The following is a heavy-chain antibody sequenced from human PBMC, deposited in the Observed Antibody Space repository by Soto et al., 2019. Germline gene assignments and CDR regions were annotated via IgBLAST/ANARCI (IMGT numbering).Heavy chain of an antibody. CDR3: ARDEKVTGTTLSWFDP. D-gene: IGHD1-7*01. CDR1: GGSISSGGYY. CDR2: IYYSGST. J-gene: IGHJ5*02. Sequence: SETLSLTCTVSGGSISSGGYYWSWIRQPPGKGLEWIGYIYYSGSTYYNPSLKSRVTISVDTSKNQFSLKLSSVTAADTAVYYCARDEKVTGTTLSWFDPWGQGTLVTVSS. V-gene: IGHV4-30-4*01.